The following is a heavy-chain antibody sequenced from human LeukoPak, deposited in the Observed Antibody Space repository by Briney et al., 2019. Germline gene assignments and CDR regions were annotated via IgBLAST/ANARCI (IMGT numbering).Heavy chain of an antibody. D-gene: IGHD6-19*01. CDR3: ARDRGIAVAGIGY. J-gene: IGHJ4*02. CDR2: ISAYNGDT. Sequence: ASVKVSCKASGYIFSTYGINWVRQAPGQGLEWMGWISAYNGDTNYAQNVQDRVTMTTDTSTNTAYMELRSLRSDDTAVYYCARDRGIAVAGIGYWGQGTLVTVSS. CDR1: GYIFSTYG. V-gene: IGHV1-18*01.